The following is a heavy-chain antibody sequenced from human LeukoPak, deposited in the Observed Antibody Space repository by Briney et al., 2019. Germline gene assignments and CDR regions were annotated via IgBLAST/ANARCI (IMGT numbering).Heavy chain of an antibody. CDR3: ARDPMVRYSSEGYMDV. J-gene: IGHJ6*04. CDR1: GGSISSSSYY. V-gene: IGHV4-39*07. CDR2: IYYSGST. D-gene: IGHD6-19*01. Sequence: SETLSLTCTVSGGSISSSSYYWGWIRQPPGKGLEWIGSIYYSGSTYYNPSLKSRVTISVDTSKSQFYLRLTSVTAADTAVYYCARDPMVRYSSEGYMDVWGKGTTVTISS.